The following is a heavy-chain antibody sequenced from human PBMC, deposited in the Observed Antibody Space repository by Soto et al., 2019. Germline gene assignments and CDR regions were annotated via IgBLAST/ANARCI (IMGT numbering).Heavy chain of an antibody. CDR2: IYYSGST. Sequence: QVQLQESGPGLVKPSQTLSLTCTVSGGSISSGDFCWSWIRQPPGKGLEWIGYIYYSGSTYYNPSPTSRVTISVDTSKNQCSLKLGSVTAADTAVYYCARAAGVRSNWFDPWGQGTLVTVSS. D-gene: IGHD3-10*01. CDR1: GGSISSGDFC. J-gene: IGHJ5*02. CDR3: ARAAGVRSNWFDP. V-gene: IGHV4-30-4*01.